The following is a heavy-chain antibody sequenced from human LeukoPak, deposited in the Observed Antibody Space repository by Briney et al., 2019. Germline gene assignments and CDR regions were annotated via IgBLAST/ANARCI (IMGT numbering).Heavy chain of an antibody. D-gene: IGHD1-1*01. CDR1: GGTFSSYA. CDR3: ARGTEYYFDY. Sequence: ASVKVSCKASGGTFSSYAISWVRQAPGQGLEWMGRIIPIVGTANYAQKFQGRVTITTDESTSTAYMELSSLRSEDTAVYYCARGTEYYFDYWGQGTLVTVSS. V-gene: IGHV1-69*05. J-gene: IGHJ4*02. CDR2: IIPIVGTA.